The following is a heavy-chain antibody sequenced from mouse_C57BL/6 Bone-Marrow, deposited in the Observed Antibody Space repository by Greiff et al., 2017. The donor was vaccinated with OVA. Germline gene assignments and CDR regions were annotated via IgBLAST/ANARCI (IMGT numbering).Heavy chain of an antibody. CDR2: IHPSDSDT. J-gene: IGHJ1*03. V-gene: IGHV1-74*01. CDR3: SIDWDPPVWYFDV. Sequence: QVQLHQPGAELVKPGASVKVSCKASGYTFTSYWMHWVKQRPGQGLEWIGRIHPSDSDTNYNQKFKGKATLTVDKSSSTAYMQISSLTSEDSAVYYCSIDWDPPVWYFDVWGTGTTVTVSS. D-gene: IGHD4-1*01. CDR1: GYTFTSYW.